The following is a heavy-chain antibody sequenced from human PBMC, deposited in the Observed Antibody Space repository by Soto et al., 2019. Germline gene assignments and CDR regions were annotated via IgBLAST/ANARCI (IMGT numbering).Heavy chain of an antibody. Sequence: QVQLQESGPGLVKPSQTLSLTCTVSGDSISSNNNYWSWIRQPPGEGLGWIGFISYSGTTSYSPSLKSRVAISLDTSKNQFSLSLSSGTAADTAVYYCARGRGYSYGLDPWGQGTLVTVSS. CDR3: ARGRGYSYGLDP. V-gene: IGHV4-30-4*01. CDR2: ISYSGTT. CDR1: GDSISSNNNY. D-gene: IGHD5-18*01. J-gene: IGHJ5*02.